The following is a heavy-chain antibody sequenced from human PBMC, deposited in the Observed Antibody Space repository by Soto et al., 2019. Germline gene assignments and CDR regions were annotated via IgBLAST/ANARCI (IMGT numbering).Heavy chain of an antibody. Sequence: QVQLQESGPGLVKPSQTLSLTCTVSGGSISSGGYYWSWIRQHPGKGLEWIGYIYYSGSTYYNPSLKSRVTISVDTSKNQFSLKLSSVTAAHTAVYYCARVSSSSWYVDYYYYGMDVWGQGTTVTVSS. D-gene: IGHD6-13*01. CDR2: IYYSGST. V-gene: IGHV4-31*03. CDR1: GGSISSGGYY. J-gene: IGHJ6*02. CDR3: ARVSSSSWYVDYYYYGMDV.